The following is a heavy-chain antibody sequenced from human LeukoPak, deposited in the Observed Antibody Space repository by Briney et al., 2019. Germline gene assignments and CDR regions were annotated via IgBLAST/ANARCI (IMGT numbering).Heavy chain of an antibody. CDR2: IYYSGST. CDR3: ARRSAPWAFLDY. J-gene: IGHJ4*02. V-gene: IGHV4-39*01. D-gene: IGHD1-26*01. Sequence: SETLSLTCTVSGGSISSSSYYWGWIRQPPGKGLEWIGSIYYSGSTSYNPSLKSRVTISVDTSKNQFSLKLSSVTAADTAVYYCARRSAPWAFLDYWGQGALVAASS. CDR1: GGSISSSSYY.